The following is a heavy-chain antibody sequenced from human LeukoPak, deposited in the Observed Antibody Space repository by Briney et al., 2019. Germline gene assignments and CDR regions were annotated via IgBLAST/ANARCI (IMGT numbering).Heavy chain of an antibody. V-gene: IGHV3-23*01. CDR2: ISGSGGGT. Sequence: GGSLRLSCAASGFTFSGYAMSWVRQAPGKGLEWVSGISGSGGGTYYTDSVKGRFTISRDNSKNTLYLQMNSLRAEDTAVYYCAKGKEKVTMIRGISYNFDYWGQGTLVTVSS. J-gene: IGHJ4*02. CDR1: GFTFSGYA. CDR3: AKGKEKVTMIRGISYNFDY. D-gene: IGHD3-10*01.